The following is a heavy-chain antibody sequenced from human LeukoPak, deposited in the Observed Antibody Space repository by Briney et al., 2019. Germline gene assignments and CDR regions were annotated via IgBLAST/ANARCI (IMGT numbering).Heavy chain of an antibody. Sequence: ASVKVSCKASGGTFSSYATSWVRQAPGQGLEWMGGIIPIFGTANYAQKFQGRVTITTDESTSTAYMELSSLRSEDTAVYYCARVGAAAGTKRAFDIWGQGTMVTVSS. CDR2: IIPIFGTA. CDR3: ARVGAAAGTKRAFDI. J-gene: IGHJ3*02. V-gene: IGHV1-69*05. D-gene: IGHD6-13*01. CDR1: GGTFSSYA.